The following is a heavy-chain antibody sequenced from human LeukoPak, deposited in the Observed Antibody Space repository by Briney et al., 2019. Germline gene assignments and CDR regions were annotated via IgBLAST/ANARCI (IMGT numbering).Heavy chain of an antibody. D-gene: IGHD3-22*01. CDR1: GGSISSYY. V-gene: IGHV4-4*07. Sequence: KTSETLSLTCTVSGGSISSYYWSWIRQPAGKGLEWIGRIYTSGSTNYNPSLKSRVTMSVDTSKNQFSLKLSSVTAADTAVYYCARESVYYDSSGVSSRRGMDVWGQGTTVTVSS. J-gene: IGHJ6*02. CDR3: ARESVYYDSSGVSSRRGMDV. CDR2: IYTSGST.